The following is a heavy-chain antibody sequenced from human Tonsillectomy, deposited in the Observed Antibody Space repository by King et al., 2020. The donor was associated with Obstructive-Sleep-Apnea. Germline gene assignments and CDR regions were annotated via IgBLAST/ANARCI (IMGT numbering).Heavy chain of an antibody. J-gene: IGHJ4*02. CDR3: ACHMITFGGVIVRDYFDY. CDR2: LYSRGSP. Sequence: PLPASGPGLVPPSQPLSLPCPVSGGSLSSGGSSWRWIRKHPGPGLAWIGSLYSRGSPSYNPSLKSRVTISVDPSQTQFSLKLSSVTAADTAVYYCACHMITFGGVIVRDYFDYWGQGTLVTVSS. CDR1: GGSLSSGGSS. D-gene: IGHD3-16*02. V-gene: IGHV4-31*03.